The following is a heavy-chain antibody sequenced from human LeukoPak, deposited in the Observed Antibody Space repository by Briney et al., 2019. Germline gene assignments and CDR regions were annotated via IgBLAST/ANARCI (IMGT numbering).Heavy chain of an antibody. Sequence: ASVKVSCKASGYTFTNFGIDWVRQAPGQGLEWMGWISAYNGNTNYAQKLQGRVTMTTDTSTSTAYMELRSLKSDDTAVYYCARGYDDFWSGYYGYYYGMDVWGQGTTVTVSS. CDR1: GYTFTNFG. CDR3: ARGYDDFWSGYYGYYYGMDV. V-gene: IGHV1-18*01. D-gene: IGHD3-3*01. CDR2: ISAYNGNT. J-gene: IGHJ6*02.